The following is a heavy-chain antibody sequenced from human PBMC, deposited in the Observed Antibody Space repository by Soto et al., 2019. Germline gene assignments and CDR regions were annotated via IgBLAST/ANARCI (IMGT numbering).Heavy chain of an antibody. CDR2: IYYSGST. D-gene: IGHD1-26*01. J-gene: IGHJ4*02. CDR3: ARGKWELLSFDY. Sequence: SETLSLTCTVSGGSISSYYWSWIRQPPGKGLEWIGYIYYSGSTNYNPSLKSRVTISVDTSKNQFSLKLSSVTAADTAVYYCARGKWELLSFDYWGQGPLGAVSS. CDR1: GGSISSYY. V-gene: IGHV4-59*01.